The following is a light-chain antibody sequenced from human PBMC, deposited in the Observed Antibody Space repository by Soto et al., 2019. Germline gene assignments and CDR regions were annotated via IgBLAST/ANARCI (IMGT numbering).Light chain of an antibody. V-gene: IGKV3-11*01. CDR2: DAS. CDR3: QQRSNWPST. CDR1: QSVSTY. J-gene: IGKJ4*01. Sequence: EIVLTQSPVTLSLSPWERATLSCRASQSVSTYLAWYQQKPGRAPRLLIYDASSRANGIPARFSGSGSGTDFTLTISRLEPEDFAVYYCQQRSNWPSTFGGGTKVEIK.